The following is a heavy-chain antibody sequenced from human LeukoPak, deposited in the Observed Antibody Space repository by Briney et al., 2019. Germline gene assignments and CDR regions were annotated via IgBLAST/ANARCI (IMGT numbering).Heavy chain of an antibody. D-gene: IGHD2-21*01. CDR2: VYPATGGT. CDR1: GYTFTSYN. J-gene: IGHJ4*02. CDR3: VRGAVIAHFDY. Sequence: ASVKVSCKASGYTFTSYNMHWVRQAPGQGLEWMGWVYPATGGTNYAQNFQGRVTMTTDTSITTAYMELRGLTSDDTAVYFCVRGAVIAHFDYWGQGTLVTASS. V-gene: IGHV1-2*02.